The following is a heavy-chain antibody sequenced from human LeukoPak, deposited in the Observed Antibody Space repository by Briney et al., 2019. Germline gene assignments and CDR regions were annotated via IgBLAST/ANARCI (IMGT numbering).Heavy chain of an antibody. CDR3: ARSGGYYDSSGYSDFDY. Sequence: EASVTVSFKASGDTFTIYYMHWVRQAPGQGLEWMGLINPSGGSTSYAQKFQGRVTITRDMSTSTVYMELSSLRSEDTAVYYCARSGGYYDSSGYSDFDYWGQGTLVTVSS. CDR2: INPSGGST. J-gene: IGHJ4*02. V-gene: IGHV1-46*01. CDR1: GDTFTIYY. D-gene: IGHD3-22*01.